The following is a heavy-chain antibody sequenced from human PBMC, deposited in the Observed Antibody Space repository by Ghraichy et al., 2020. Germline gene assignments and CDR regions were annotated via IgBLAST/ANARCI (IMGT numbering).Heavy chain of an antibody. D-gene: IGHD3-10*01. V-gene: IGHV1-3*01. CDR1: GYTFTSYA. CDR2: INAGNGNT. Sequence: ASVKVSCKASGYTFTSYAMHWVRQAPGQRLEWMGWINAGNGNTKYSQKFQGRVTITRDTSASTAYMELSSLRSEDTAVYYCARSDMVRGVIISRTSFVSWYFDLWGRGTLVTVSS. CDR3: ARSDMVRGVIISRTSFVSWYFDL. J-gene: IGHJ2*01.